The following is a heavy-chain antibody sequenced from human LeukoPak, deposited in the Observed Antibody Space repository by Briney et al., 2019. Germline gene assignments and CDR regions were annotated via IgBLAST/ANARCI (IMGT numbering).Heavy chain of an antibody. CDR2: IIPIFGTA. Sequence: SVKVSCKASGGTFSSYTISWVRQAPGQGLEWMGGIIPIFGTAKYAQKFQGRVTITADESTSTAYMELSSLRSEDTAIYYCARAYMTATRHFDYWGQGTLVTVSS. CDR1: GGTFSSYT. CDR3: ARAYMTATRHFDY. V-gene: IGHV1-69*13. D-gene: IGHD1-1*01. J-gene: IGHJ4*02.